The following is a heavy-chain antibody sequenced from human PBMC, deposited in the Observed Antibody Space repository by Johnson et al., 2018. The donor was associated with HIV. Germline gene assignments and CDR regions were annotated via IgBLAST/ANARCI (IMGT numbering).Heavy chain of an antibody. V-gene: IGHV3-30*14. CDR2: ISYDGSNK. Sequence: QVQLVESGGGLVKPGGSLRLSCAAFGFTFFDYYMSWIRQAPGKGLEWVAVISYDGSNKYYADSVKGRFTISRDNSKNTLYLQMNSLRAEDTAVYYCARDDIRDGKCFDIWGQGTMVTVSS. CDR3: ARDDIRDGKCFDI. J-gene: IGHJ3*02. CDR1: GFTFFDYY.